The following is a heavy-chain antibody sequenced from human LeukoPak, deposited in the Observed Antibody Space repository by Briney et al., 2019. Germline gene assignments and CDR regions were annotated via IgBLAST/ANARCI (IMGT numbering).Heavy chain of an antibody. D-gene: IGHD6-13*01. CDR3: ARQPPAAAGQYNWFDP. J-gene: IGHJ5*02. V-gene: IGHV1-18*01. CDR1: GYTFTSYG. CDR2: ISAYNGNT. Sequence: ASVKVSCKASGYTFTSYGISWVRQAPGQGLEWMGWISAYNGNTNYAQKLQGRVTKTTDTSTSTAYMELRSLSSDDTAVYYCARQPPAAAGQYNWFDPWGQGTLVTVSS.